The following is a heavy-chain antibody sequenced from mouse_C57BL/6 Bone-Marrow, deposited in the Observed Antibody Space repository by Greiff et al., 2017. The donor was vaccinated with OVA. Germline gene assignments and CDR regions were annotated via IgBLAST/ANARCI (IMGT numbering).Heavy chain of an antibody. CDR2: IHPNSGST. CDR1: GYTFTSYW. CDR3: ARAVVARYWYFDV. V-gene: IGHV1-64*01. J-gene: IGHJ1*03. Sequence: QVQLQQPGAELVKPGASVKLSCKASGYTFTSYWMHWVKQRPGQGLAWIGMIHPNSGSTNYNEKFKSKATLTVDKSSSTAYMQLSSLTSEDSAVYYCARAVVARYWYFDVWGTGTTVTVSS. D-gene: IGHD1-1*01.